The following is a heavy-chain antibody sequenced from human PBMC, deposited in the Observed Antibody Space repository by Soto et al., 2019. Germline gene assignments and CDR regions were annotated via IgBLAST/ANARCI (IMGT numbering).Heavy chain of an antibody. CDR1: GFTFSSYW. Sequence: EVQLLESGGGLVQPGGSLRLSCAASGFTFSSYWIHWVRQTPGKGLIWVSRINGDGSRIIYADSVKGRFTISKDNAKTTLYLQMNSLRAEDTAVYYCARDLSSTVLTSDAFDVWGQGTMVTVSS. CDR2: INGDGSRI. CDR3: ARDLSSTVLTSDAFDV. D-gene: IGHD4-17*01. V-gene: IGHV3-74*01. J-gene: IGHJ3*01.